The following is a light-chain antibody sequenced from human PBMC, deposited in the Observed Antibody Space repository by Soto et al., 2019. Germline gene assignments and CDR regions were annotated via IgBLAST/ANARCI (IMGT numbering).Light chain of an antibody. CDR1: QGISKK. CDR2: AVS. J-gene: IGKJ5*01. Sequence: IVMTQSPATLSVAPGGRVTFSCRASQGISKKVAWYQHKPGQAPRLLISAVSTGATGVPARFSGSGSGTEFTLTISRLEPEDFALYYCQQYGGSPITFGQGTRLEIK. CDR3: QQYGGSPIT. V-gene: IGKV3-15*01.